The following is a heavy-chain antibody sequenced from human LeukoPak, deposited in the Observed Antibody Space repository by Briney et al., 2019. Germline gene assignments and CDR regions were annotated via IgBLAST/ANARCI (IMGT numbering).Heavy chain of an antibody. CDR2: ITATSSST. J-gene: IGHJ6*03. CDR3: ARAVYGSGRYTYYMDV. Sequence: GGSLRLSCAASGFTFSSYGMSWVRQAPGKGLEWVSAITATSSSTHDADSVQGRFTISRDNSKNTLYLQMNSLRPEDTAIYYCARAVYGSGRYTYYMDVWGKGTTVTVSS. CDR1: GFTFSSYG. D-gene: IGHD6-19*01. V-gene: IGHV3-23*01.